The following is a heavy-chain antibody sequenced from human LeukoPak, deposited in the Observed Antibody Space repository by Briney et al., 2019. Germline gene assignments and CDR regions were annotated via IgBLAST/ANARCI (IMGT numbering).Heavy chain of an antibody. CDR2: ISAYNGNT. Sequence: GASVKVSCKASGYTFTSYGISWVRQAPGRGLEWMGWISAYNGNTNYAQKLQGRVTMTTDTSTSTAYMELRSLRSDDTAVYYCASTRCSGGSCSRYYYYMDVWGKGTTVTISS. D-gene: IGHD2-15*01. CDR3: ASTRCSGGSCSRYYYYMDV. J-gene: IGHJ6*03. V-gene: IGHV1-18*01. CDR1: GYTFTSYG.